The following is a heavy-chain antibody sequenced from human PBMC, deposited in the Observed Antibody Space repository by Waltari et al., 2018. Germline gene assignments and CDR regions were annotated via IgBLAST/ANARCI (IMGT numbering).Heavy chain of an antibody. J-gene: IGHJ6*03. D-gene: IGHD6-13*01. CDR2: IYPGDSDT. CDR3: ARLRLAAAGDYYYDMDV. V-gene: IGHV5-51*03. CDR1: GYSFTSYW. Sequence: EVQLVQSGAEVKKPGESLKISCKGSGYSFTSYWIGWVRQLPGKGLAWMGIIYPGDSDTRYTPSVQGQVTISAEESISTADLQWSSLKASDTAMYYCARLRLAAAGDYYYDMDVWGKGTTVTVSS.